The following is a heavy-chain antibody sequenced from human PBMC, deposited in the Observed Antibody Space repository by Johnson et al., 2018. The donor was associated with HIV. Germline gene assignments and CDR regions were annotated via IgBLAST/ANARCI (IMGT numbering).Heavy chain of an antibody. Sequence: QVQVVESGGGVVQPGGSLRLSCAASGFTFSTYGMHWVRQAPVKGLEWVAFIRYDGSNKYFADSVKGRFTISRDNSKNTLYLQMNSLRAEDTAVYYCATDLMSGTFGFWGQGTVVTVSS. J-gene: IGHJ3*01. CDR3: ATDLMSGTFGF. CDR1: GFTFSTYG. V-gene: IGHV3-30*02. D-gene: IGHD1-26*01. CDR2: IRYDGSNK.